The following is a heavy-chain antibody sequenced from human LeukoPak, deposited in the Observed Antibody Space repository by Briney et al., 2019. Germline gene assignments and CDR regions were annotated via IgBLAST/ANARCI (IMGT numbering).Heavy chain of an antibody. CDR3: AKDLIL. Sequence: GGSLRLSCAASGFTFSSYSMNWVRQAPGKGLEWVSFIQYDGSRKNYVDSVKGRFTISRDNSKNTLYLQMFSLRPEDTAVYFCAKDLILWGQGTVVTVSS. V-gene: IGHV3-30*02. CDR1: GFTFSSYS. J-gene: IGHJ3*01. CDR2: IQYDGSRK.